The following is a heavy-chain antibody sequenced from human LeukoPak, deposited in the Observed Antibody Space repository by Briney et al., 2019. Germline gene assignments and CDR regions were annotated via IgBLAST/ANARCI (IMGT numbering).Heavy chain of an antibody. V-gene: IGHV3-66*02. D-gene: IGHD3-22*01. J-gene: IGHJ4*02. CDR2: IYGGGST. CDR1: GFTVSSNF. Sequence: PGGSLRLSCAASGFTVSSNFMSWVRQVPGKGLEWVSLIYGGGSTYYADSVKGRFTISRDNSKNTLYLQMNSLRAEDTAVYYCARGMSMIVVVITASQCDYWGQGTLVTVSS. CDR3: ARGMSMIVVVITASQCDY.